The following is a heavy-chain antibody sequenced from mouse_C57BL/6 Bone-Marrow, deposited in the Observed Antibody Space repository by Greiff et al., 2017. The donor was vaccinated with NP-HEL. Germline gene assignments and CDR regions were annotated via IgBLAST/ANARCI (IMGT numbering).Heavy chain of an antibody. V-gene: IGHV14-4*01. Sequence: VQLKESGAELVSPGASVKLYCTAVGVHRTATSLPVVTPRPSHFLEFILFIDPSNCETEYASKFQGKATITADTSSNTAYLQLSSLTSEDTAVYYCTTGYDGYWGQGTSVTVSS. J-gene: IGHJ4*01. CDR3: TTGYDGY. D-gene: IGHD2-3*01. CDR1: GVHRTATS. CDR2: IDPSNCET.